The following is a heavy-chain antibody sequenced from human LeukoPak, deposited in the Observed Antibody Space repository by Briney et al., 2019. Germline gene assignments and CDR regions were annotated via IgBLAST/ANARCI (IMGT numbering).Heavy chain of an antibody. CDR1: GFTFGDYA. CDR3: TRVLRRGSYYGLTGAEGSDY. CDR2: IRSKAYGGTT. D-gene: IGHD1-26*01. Sequence: GGSLRLSCTASGFTFGDYAMSWFRQAPGKGLEWVGFIRSKAYGGTTEYAASVKGRFTISRDDSKSIAYLQMNSLKTEDTAVYYCTRVLRRGSYYGLTGAEGSDYWGQGTLVTVSS. V-gene: IGHV3-49*03. J-gene: IGHJ4*02.